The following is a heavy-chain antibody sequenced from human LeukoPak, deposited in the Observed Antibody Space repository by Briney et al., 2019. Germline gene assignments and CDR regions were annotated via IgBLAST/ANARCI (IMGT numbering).Heavy chain of an antibody. CDR2: ISGGGGAT. V-gene: IGHV3-23*01. Sequence: GGSLTLFCAASGFPFSNYAMIWVRRAPGKGLEWVSGISGGGGATYFADSVKCRLTISRDNSKNTLYLQMNSLSAEDTAVYYCAKGTSVGTRQHFDHWGQGTLVTVSS. D-gene: IGHD2-21*01. CDR1: GFPFSNYA. CDR3: AKGTSVGTRQHFDH. J-gene: IGHJ4*02.